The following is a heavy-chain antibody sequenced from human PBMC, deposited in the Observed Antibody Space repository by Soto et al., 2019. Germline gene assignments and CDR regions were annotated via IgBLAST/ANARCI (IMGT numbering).Heavy chain of an antibody. CDR1: GGTFSSYA. Sequence: SVKVSCRAAGGTFSSYASSWVRQAPGQGLEWMGWIIAIFGKANYAQKFQGRVTITADESTSTAYMELSSLRSDDTAVYYCAMYSSSSRRFDYWGQGTLVTVSS. V-gene: IGHV1-69*13. CDR2: IIAIFGKA. D-gene: IGHD6-6*01. J-gene: IGHJ4*02. CDR3: AMYSSSSRRFDY.